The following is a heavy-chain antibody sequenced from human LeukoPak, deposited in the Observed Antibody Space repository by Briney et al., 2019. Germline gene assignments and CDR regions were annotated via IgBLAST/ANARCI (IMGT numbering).Heavy chain of an antibody. D-gene: IGHD6-13*01. Sequence: PSETLSLTCTVSGGSISSSTYYWGWIRQPPGKGLEWIGSIHYSGSTYYNPSLKSRVTISVETSTNQFSLKLSSVTAADTAVYYCARRGIALTGSWNWYFDLWGRGTLVTVSS. CDR2: IHYSGST. CDR3: ARRGIALTGSWNWYFDL. J-gene: IGHJ2*01. CDR1: GGSISSSTYY. V-gene: IGHV4-39*01.